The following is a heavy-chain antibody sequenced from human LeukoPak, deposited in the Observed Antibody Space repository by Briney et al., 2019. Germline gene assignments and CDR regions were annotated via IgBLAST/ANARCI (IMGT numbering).Heavy chain of an antibody. V-gene: IGHV1-69*04. CDR3: AGRGYYYDSSGYYPH. D-gene: IGHD3-22*01. J-gene: IGHJ1*01. CDR2: IIPILGIA. CDR1: GGTFSSYA. Sequence: SVKVSCKASGGTFSSYAISWVRQAPGQGLEWVGRIIPILGIANYAQKFQGRVTITADKSTSTAYMELSSLRSEDTAVYYCAGRGYYYDSSGYYPHWGQGTLVTVSS.